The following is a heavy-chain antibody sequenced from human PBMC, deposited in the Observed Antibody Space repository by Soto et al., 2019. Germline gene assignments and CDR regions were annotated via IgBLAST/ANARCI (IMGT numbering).Heavy chain of an antibody. CDR3: ARLDSGSSESCFDY. D-gene: IGHD6-6*01. V-gene: IGHV4-39*01. J-gene: IGHJ4*02. Sequence: PSETLSLTCTVSGGSISSSSYYWGWIRQPPGKGLEWIGSIYYSGSTYYNPSLKSRVTISVDTSKIQFSLKLNSVTAADTAVYYCARLDSGSSESCFDYWGQGALVTVSS. CDR1: GGSISSSSYY. CDR2: IYYSGST.